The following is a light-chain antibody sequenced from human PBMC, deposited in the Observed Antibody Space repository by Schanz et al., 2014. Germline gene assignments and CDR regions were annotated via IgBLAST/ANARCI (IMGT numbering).Light chain of an antibody. J-gene: IGLJ2*01. V-gene: IGLV2-23*02. CDR1: SNDVGTYNF. CDR2: DVA. CDR3: CSYADGSTLI. Sequence: QSALTQPASVSGSPGQSITLSCTGTSNDVGTYNFVSWYQHHPGRAPKLILYDVASRPSGISNRFSGSKSGNTASLTISGLQAEDEADYYCCSYADGSTLIFGGGTKLTVL.